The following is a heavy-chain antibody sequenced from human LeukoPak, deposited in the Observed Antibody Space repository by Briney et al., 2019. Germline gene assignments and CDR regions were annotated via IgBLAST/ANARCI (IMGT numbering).Heavy chain of an antibody. V-gene: IGHV3-23*03. CDR3: AKDACIAASDYYMDV. CDR2: IYSGGST. Sequence: GGSLRLSCAASGFTFSSYSMNWVRQAPGKGLEWVSVIYSGGSTYYADSVKGRFTISRDNSKNTLYLQMNSLRAEDTAVYYCAKDACIAASDYYMDVWGKGTTVTVSS. D-gene: IGHD6-13*01. CDR1: GFTFSSYS. J-gene: IGHJ6*03.